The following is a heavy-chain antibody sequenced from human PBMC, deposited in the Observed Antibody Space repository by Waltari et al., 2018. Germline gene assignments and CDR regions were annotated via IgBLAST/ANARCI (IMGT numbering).Heavy chain of an antibody. D-gene: IGHD2-15*01. Sequence: QVQLVQSGAEVKKPGASVKVACKASGYTFTSYVISWVRKAPGQGLEWMGWISAYNGNTNYAQKLQGRVTMTTDTSTSTAYMELRSLRSDDTAVYYCARDIVVVVAATCGYWGQGTLVTVSS. V-gene: IGHV1-18*01. CDR2: ISAYNGNT. J-gene: IGHJ4*02. CDR3: ARDIVVVVAATCGY. CDR1: GYTFTSYV.